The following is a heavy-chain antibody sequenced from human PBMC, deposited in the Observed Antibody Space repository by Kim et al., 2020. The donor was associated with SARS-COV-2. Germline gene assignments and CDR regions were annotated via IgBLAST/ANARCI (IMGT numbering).Heavy chain of an antibody. CDR2: ISYDGSNK. CDR1: GFTFSSYA. D-gene: IGHD6-13*01. Sequence: GGSLRLSCAASGFTFSSYAMHWVRQAPGKGLELVAVISYDGSNKYYADSVKGRFTISRDNSKNTLYLQMNSLRAEDTAVYYCARDFGSSWYPDYWGQGTLVTVSS. J-gene: IGHJ4*02. CDR3: ARDFGSSWYPDY. V-gene: IGHV3-30*04.